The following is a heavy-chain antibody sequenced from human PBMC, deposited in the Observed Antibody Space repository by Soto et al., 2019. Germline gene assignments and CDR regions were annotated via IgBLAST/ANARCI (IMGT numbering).Heavy chain of an antibody. J-gene: IGHJ5*02. CDR1: GFSLNDAQVG. CDR2: ISSVDAK. V-gene: IGHV2-26*01. D-gene: IGHD2-15*01. CDR3: ARAQNLFGSSDWLDP. Sequence: ATLKESGPVLVKSTETLTLTCSVSGFSLNDAQVGVAWIRQTPGKALEWLALISSVDAKSYNPSLKTRLSISKDISNSLVVLTVTNVSPVDTATYFCARAQNLFGSSDWLDPWGRGTLVTVSA.